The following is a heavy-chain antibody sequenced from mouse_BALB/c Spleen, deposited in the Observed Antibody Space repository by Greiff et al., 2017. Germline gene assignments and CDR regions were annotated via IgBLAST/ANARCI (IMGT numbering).Heavy chain of an antibody. CDR2: ISTYSGNT. CDR3: ARSQFITTEGYFDV. V-gene: IGHV1-67*01. CDR1: GYTFTDYA. J-gene: IGHJ1*01. D-gene: IGHD1-1*01. Sequence: VKLVESGPELVRPGVSVKISCKGSGYTFTDYAMHWVKQSHAKSLEWIGVISTYSGNTNYNQKFKGKATMTVDKSSSTAYMELARLTSEDSAIYYCARSQFITTEGYFDVWGAGTTVTVSS.